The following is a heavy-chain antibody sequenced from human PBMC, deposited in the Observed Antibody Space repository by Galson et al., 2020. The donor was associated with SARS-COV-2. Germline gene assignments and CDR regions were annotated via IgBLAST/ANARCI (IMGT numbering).Heavy chain of an antibody. Sequence: GGSLRLSCAASGFTFDDYAMHWVRQAPGKGLEWVSGISWNSGSIGYADSVKGRFTISRDNAKNSLYLQMNSLRAEDTALYYCAKDQGSTSCYQKFPCPEYYYYGMDVWGQGTTVTVSS. J-gene: IGHJ6*02. D-gene: IGHD2-2*01. CDR2: ISWNSGSI. CDR3: AKDQGSTSCYQKFPCPEYYYYGMDV. V-gene: IGHV3-9*01. CDR1: GFTFDDYA.